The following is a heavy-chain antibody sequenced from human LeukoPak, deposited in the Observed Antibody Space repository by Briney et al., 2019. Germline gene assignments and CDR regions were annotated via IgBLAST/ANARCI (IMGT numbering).Heavy chain of an antibody. CDR3: ARDLFSRSGAFDI. J-gene: IGHJ3*02. CDR1: GGSISSYY. Sequence: SETLSLTCTVSGGSISSYYWSWIRQPPGKGLEWIGRIYTSGSTNYNPSLKSRVTISVDTSKNQFSLKLSSVTAADTAVYYCARDLFSRSGAFDIWGQGTMVTVSS. CDR2: IYTSGST. V-gene: IGHV4-4*08. D-gene: IGHD6-6*01.